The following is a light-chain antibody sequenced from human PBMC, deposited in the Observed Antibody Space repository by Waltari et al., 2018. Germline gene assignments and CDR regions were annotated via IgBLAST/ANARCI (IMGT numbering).Light chain of an antibody. Sequence: IVMTQSPATLSVSPGEGATLSCRVSQSVSSNLAWYQQKPGQAPRLLIDGASTRATGLPVRFSGSGSGTEFTLTISSLQSEDFAVYYCQQYNNWPPLFGQGTKVEIK. CDR2: GAS. J-gene: IGKJ1*01. V-gene: IGKV3-15*01. CDR1: QSVSSN. CDR3: QQYNNWPPL.